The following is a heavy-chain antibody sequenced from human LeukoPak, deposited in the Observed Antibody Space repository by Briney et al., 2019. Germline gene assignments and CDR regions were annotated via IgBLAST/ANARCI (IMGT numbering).Heavy chain of an antibody. Sequence: PGGSLRLSCAASGFTFSSYAMHWVRQAPGKGLEWVAVISYDGSNKYYADSVKGRFTISRDNSKNTLYLQMNSLRAEDTAVYYCARDIVVVPAAMFYDYWGQGTLVTVSS. V-gene: IGHV3-30-3*01. D-gene: IGHD2-2*01. CDR3: ARDIVVVPAAMFYDY. J-gene: IGHJ4*02. CDR2: ISYDGSNK. CDR1: GFTFSSYA.